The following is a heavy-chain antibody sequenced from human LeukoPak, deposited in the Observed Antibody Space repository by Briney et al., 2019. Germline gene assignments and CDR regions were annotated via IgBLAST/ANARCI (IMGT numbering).Heavy chain of an antibody. CDR3: ARDYDVGATHY. V-gene: IGHV7-4-1*02. CDR1: GYTFTSYG. Sequence: GASVKVSCKASGYTFTSYGISWVRQAPGQGLEWMGWINTNTGNPTYAQGFTGRFVFSLDTPVSTAYLQISSLKAEDTAVYYCARDYDVGATHYWGQGTLVTVSS. CDR2: INTNTGNP. J-gene: IGHJ4*02. D-gene: IGHD1-26*01.